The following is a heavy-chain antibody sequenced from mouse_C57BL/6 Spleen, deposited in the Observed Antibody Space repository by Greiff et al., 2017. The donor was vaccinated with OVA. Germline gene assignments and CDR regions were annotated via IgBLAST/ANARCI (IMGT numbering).Heavy chain of an antibody. CDR3: ARPGGNAWFAY. CDR2: ISSGSSTI. V-gene: IGHV5-17*01. Sequence: EVQVVESGGGLVKPGGSLKLSCAASGFTFSDYGMHWVRQAPEKGLEWVAYISSGSSTIYYADTVKGRFTISRDNAKNTLFLQMTSLRSEDTAMYYCARPGGNAWFAYWGQGTLVTVSA. D-gene: IGHD2-1*01. CDR1: GFTFSDYG. J-gene: IGHJ3*01.